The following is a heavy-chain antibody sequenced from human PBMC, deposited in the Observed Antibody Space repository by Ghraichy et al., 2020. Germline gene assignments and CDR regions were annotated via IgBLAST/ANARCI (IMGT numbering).Heavy chain of an antibody. J-gene: IGHJ3*02. CDR1: GGTFSSYA. Sequence: SVKVSCKASGGTFSSYAISWVRQAPGQGLEWMGGIIPIFGTANYAQKFQGRVTITADESTSTAYMELSSLRSEDTAVYYCAAEEAVADAFDIWGQGTMVTVSS. CDR2: IIPIFGTA. CDR3: AAEEAVADAFDI. D-gene: IGHD6-19*01. V-gene: IGHV1-69*13.